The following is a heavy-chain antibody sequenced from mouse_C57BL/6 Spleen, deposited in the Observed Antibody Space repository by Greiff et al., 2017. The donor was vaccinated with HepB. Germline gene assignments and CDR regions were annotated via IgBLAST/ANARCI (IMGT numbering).Heavy chain of an antibody. CDR1: GYTFTSYW. Sequence: QVQLQQPGAELVKPGASVKMSCKASGYTFTSYWITWVKQRPGQGLEWIGDIYPGSGSTNYNEKFKSKATLTVDTSSSTAYMQLSSLTSEDSAVYYCARKRTTVVARDYAMDYWGQGTSVTVSS. CDR2: IYPGSGST. J-gene: IGHJ4*01. V-gene: IGHV1-55*01. D-gene: IGHD1-1*01. CDR3: ARKRTTVVARDYAMDY.